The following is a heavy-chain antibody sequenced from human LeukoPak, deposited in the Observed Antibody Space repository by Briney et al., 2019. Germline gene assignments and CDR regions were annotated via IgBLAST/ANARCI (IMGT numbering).Heavy chain of an antibody. CDR2: IIPIFGTA. CDR1: GGTFSSYA. J-gene: IGHJ4*02. V-gene: IGHV1-69*13. Sequence: VASVKVSCKASGGTFSSYAISWVRQAPGQGLEWMEGIIPIFGTANYAQKFQGRVTITADESTSTAYMELSSLRSEDTAVYYCARLMSSSWHREYYFDYWGQGTMVTVSS. D-gene: IGHD6-13*01. CDR3: ARLMSSSWHREYYFDY.